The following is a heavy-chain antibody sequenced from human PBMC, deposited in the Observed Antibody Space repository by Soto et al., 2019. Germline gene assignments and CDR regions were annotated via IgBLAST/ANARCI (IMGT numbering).Heavy chain of an antibody. CDR2: IYDSGST. CDR3: AAPPRY. J-gene: IGHJ4*02. V-gene: IGHV4-59*01. Sequence: TSETLSLTCTVSGGSISSYYWSWIRQPPGKGLEWIGYIYDSGSTNYNPSLKSRVTISVDTSKNQFSLKLTSVTAADTTVYYCAAPPRYWSQGTLVTVS. D-gene: IGHD6-6*01. CDR1: GGSISSYY.